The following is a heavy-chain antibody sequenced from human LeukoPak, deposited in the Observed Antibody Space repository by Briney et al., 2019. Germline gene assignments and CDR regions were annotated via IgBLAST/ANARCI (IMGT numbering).Heavy chain of an antibody. V-gene: IGHV1-24*01. CDR2: FDPEDGET. CDR3: ATAGITMVRGVIHVTAFGGMDV. J-gene: IGHJ6*02. D-gene: IGHD3-10*01. CDR1: GYTLTELS. Sequence: ASVKVSCKVSGYTLTELSMHWVRQAPGKGLEWMGGFDPEDGETIYAQKFQGRVTMTEDTSTDTAYMELSSLRSEDTAVYYCATAGITMVRGVIHVTAFGGMDVWGQGTTVTVSS.